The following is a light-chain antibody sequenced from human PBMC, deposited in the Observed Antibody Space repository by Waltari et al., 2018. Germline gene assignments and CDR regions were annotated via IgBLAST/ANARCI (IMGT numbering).Light chain of an antibody. CDR1: QSIGNW. CDR2: RAL. Sequence: DIQMTQSPSTLSASVGDRVTITCRASQSIGNWLAWYQQKPGKAPKLLIYRALSLERGVPSRFSGSGSGTEFTLTISSLQPDDFATYYCQQYNIYSYTFGQGTKLEIK. J-gene: IGKJ2*01. V-gene: IGKV1-5*03. CDR3: QQYNIYSYT.